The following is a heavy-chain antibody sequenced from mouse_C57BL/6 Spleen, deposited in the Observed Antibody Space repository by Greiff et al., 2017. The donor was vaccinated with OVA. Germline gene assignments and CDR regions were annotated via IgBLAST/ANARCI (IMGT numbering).Heavy chain of an antibody. Sequence: VQLQQSGAELARPGASVKLSCKASGYTFTSYGISWVKQRTGQGLEWIGEIYPRSGNTYYNEKFKGKATLTADKSSSTAYMELRSLTSEDSAVYFCARIVAEGPFAYWGQGTLVTVSA. CDR3: ARIVAEGPFAY. V-gene: IGHV1-81*01. J-gene: IGHJ3*01. CDR1: GYTFTSYG. CDR2: IYPRSGNT. D-gene: IGHD2-12*01.